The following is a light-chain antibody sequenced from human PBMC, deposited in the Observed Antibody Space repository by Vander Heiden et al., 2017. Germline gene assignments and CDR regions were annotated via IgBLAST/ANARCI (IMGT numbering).Light chain of an antibody. J-gene: IGLJ3*02. CDR1: SSNTGPGYD. CDR3: QSYDSSRSGWV. V-gene: IGLV1-40*01. CDR2: DNS. Sequence: QPVLTQPPSVSGAPGQRLTISCTGSSSNTGPGYDVHWYQQLLRTALKPLMNDNSNRPSGVPDRFSGSKSGTSASLAITGRQAEDEAEYYCQSYDSSRSGWVFGGGTKLTVL.